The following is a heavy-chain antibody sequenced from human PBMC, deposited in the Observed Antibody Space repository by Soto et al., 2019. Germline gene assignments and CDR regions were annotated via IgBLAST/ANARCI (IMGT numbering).Heavy chain of an antibody. Sequence: GASVKVSCKASGFTFTSSAVQWVRQARGQRLEWIGWIVVGSGNTNYAQKFQERVTITRDMSTSTAYMELSSLRAEDTAVYYCANEGDDCSSTSCYETSRSYYGMDVWGQGTTVTVSS. V-gene: IGHV1-58*01. D-gene: IGHD2-2*01. CDR1: GFTFTSSA. CDR3: ANEGDDCSSTSCYETSRSYYGMDV. J-gene: IGHJ6*02. CDR2: IVVGSGNT.